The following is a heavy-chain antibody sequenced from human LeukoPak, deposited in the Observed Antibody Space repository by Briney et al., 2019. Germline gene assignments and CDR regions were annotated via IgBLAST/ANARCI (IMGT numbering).Heavy chain of an antibody. D-gene: IGHD1-26*01. Sequence: SETLSLTCTVSGGSISSSTYYWGWIRQPPGKGLEWIGSIYYSGSTYYNPSLKSRVTISVDTSKNQFSLKLSSVTAADTAVYYCAGSYRLDYWGQGTLVTVSS. CDR2: IYYSGST. J-gene: IGHJ4*02. V-gene: IGHV4-39*01. CDR1: GGSISSSTYY. CDR3: AGSYRLDY.